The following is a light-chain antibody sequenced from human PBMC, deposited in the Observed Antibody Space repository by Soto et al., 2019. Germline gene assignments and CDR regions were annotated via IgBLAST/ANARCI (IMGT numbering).Light chain of an antibody. CDR2: EAS. CDR1: QNIGSR. J-gene: IGKJ2*01. CDR3: QQYNDYNT. Sequence: DIPMTQSPSTLSVSVGDRVTIPCRASQNIGSRLAWYQQKLGKAPKLLIYEASTLDTGVPSRFSGSGSGTEFTLTLSSLQPDDFATYFCQQYNDYNTFGQGTKLEIE. V-gene: IGKV1-5*03.